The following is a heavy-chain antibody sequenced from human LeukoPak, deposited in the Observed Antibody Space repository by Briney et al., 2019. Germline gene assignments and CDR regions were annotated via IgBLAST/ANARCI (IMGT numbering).Heavy chain of an antibody. V-gene: IGHV1-2*02. CDR1: GYTFTGYY. CDR2: INPNSGGT. J-gene: IGHJ6*03. Sequence: ASVKVSCKASGYTFTGYYMHWVRQAPGQGLEWMGWINPNSGGTNYAQKFQGRVTMTRDTSISTAYMELSRLRSDDTAVYYCATFYGSGRPRDYYYMDVWGKGTTVTISS. CDR3: ATFYGSGRPRDYYYMDV. D-gene: IGHD3-10*01.